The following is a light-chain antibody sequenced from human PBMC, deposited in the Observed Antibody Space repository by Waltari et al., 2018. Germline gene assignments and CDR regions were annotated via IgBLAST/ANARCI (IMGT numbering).Light chain of an antibody. CDR1: KLGEKF. V-gene: IGLV3-1*01. J-gene: IGLJ2*01. CDR2: QDQ. Sequence: SYELTQPPSVSVSPGQTASITCFGDKLGEKFISWYQQKPGHAPINGIFQDQRRPAGISERFSGSTSGNTATLTISETQPIYEADYYCQAWDRGTVIFGGGTKLAVL. CDR3: QAWDRGTVI.